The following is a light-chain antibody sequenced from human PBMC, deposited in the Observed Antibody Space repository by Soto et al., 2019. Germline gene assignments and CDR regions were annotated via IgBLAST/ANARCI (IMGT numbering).Light chain of an antibody. CDR2: DVT. J-gene: IGLJ1*01. CDR1: SSDVGGYSY. Sequence: SVLTQPRSVSGSPGQSVTISCTGTSSDVGGYSYVSWYQQHPGKAPKLMIYDVTKRPSGVPDRFSGSKSGNTASLTISGLQAEDEADYSCCSYVDNYTFVFGTGTKVTVL. CDR3: CSYVDNYTFV. V-gene: IGLV2-11*01.